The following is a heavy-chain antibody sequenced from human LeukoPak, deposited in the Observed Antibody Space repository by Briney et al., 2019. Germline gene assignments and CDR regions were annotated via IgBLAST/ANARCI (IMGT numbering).Heavy chain of an antibody. Sequence: GGSLRLSCAASGFTFSSYAMSWVRQAPGKGLEWVSAISGSGGSTYYADSVKGRFTISRDNSKNTLYLQMNSLRAGDTAVYYCARIVVVTAKSDYWGQGTLVTVSS. J-gene: IGHJ4*02. CDR3: ARIVVVTAKSDY. V-gene: IGHV3-23*01. CDR2: ISGSGGST. CDR1: GFTFSSYA. D-gene: IGHD2-21*02.